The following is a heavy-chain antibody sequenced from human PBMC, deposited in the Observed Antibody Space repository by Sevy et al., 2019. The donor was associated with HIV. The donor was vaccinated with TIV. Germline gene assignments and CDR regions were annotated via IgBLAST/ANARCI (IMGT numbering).Heavy chain of an antibody. CDR2: INHSGST. CDR1: GGSFSGYY. CDR3: ARPEYGSGSYRFDY. Sequence: SETLSLTCAVYGGSFSGYYWSWIRQPPGKGLEWIGEINHSGSTNYNPSLKSRVTISVYTSKNQFSLKLSSVTAADTAVYYCARPEYGSGSYRFDYWGQGTLVTVSS. V-gene: IGHV4-34*01. J-gene: IGHJ4*02. D-gene: IGHD3-10*01.